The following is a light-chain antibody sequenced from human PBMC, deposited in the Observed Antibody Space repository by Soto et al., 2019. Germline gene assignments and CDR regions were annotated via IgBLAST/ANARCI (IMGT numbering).Light chain of an antibody. CDR3: QRYDSLRT. CDR2: GAS. CDR1: QSVRSNF. J-gene: IGKJ1*01. V-gene: IGKV3-20*01. Sequence: EIVLTQSPGTLSLSPGERATLSCRASQSVRSNFLAWYQQKPGQAPRLLIYGASNRATDTPDRFSGSGSGTDFTLTITRLEPEDFAMYYCQRYDSLRTFGQGTKVDI.